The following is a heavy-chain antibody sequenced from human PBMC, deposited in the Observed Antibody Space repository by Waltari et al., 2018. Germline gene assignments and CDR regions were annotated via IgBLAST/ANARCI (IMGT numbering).Heavy chain of an antibody. CDR1: GFRFDDYA. CDR2: INWNSDIR. CDR3: AKDTEQWVIGRLLD. J-gene: IGHJ4*02. D-gene: IGHD2-21*02. V-gene: IGHV3-9*01. Sequence: EVQLVESGGGLGQPGRSLRLSCTAAGFRFDDYAMHWVRQAPGKGLEWVSGINWNSDIRDYADSVRGRFTISRDNARNSLFLQMNSLRPEDTAVYYCAKDTEQWVIGRLLDWGQGIVVTVSS.